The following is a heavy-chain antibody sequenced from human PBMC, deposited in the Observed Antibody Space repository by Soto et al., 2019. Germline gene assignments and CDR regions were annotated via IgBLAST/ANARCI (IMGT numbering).Heavy chain of an antibody. V-gene: IGHV1-24*01. Sequence: GASVKVSCKVSGYTLTELSMHWVGQAPGKGVEWMGGFDPEGGETIYAQKFQGRVTMTEDTSTDTAYMELSSLRSEDTAVYYCATDVFVDCSGGSCYSVAYWGQGTLVTVSS. CDR2: FDPEGGET. D-gene: IGHD2-15*01. CDR3: ATDVFVDCSGGSCYSVAY. J-gene: IGHJ4*02. CDR1: GYTLTELS.